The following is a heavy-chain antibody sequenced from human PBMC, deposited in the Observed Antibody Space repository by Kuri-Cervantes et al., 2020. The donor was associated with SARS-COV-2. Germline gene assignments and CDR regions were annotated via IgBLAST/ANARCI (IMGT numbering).Heavy chain of an antibody. D-gene: IGHD4-11*01. J-gene: IGHJ6*02. CDR3: ARVFAVTTTINYYYYGMDV. V-gene: IGHV1-69*04. CDR1: GGTFSSYA. Sequence: SVKVSCKASGGTFSSYAISWVQQAPGQGLEWMGRIIPILGIANYAQKFQGRVTITADKSTSTAYMELSSLRSEDTAVYYCARVFAVTTTINYYYYGMDVWGQGTTATVSS. CDR2: IIPILGIA.